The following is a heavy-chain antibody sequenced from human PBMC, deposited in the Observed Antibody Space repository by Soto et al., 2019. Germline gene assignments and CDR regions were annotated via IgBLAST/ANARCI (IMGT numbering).Heavy chain of an antibody. CDR1: GFTFSSYA. J-gene: IGHJ4*02. CDR3: AIRGSGSYYAY. V-gene: IGHV3-23*01. D-gene: IGHD1-26*01. CDR2: ISGSGDST. Sequence: EVQLLESGGGLVQPGGSLRLSCAASGFTFSSYAMRWVRQAPVKGLEWVSAISGSGDSTYYADSVKGRFTISRDNSTNTLYLHMNSLSAADTAVYYCAIRGSGSYYAYWGQGTLVTVSS.